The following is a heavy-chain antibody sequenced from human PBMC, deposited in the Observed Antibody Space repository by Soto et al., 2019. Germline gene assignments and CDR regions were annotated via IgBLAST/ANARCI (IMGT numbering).Heavy chain of an antibody. CDR3: ARERGGDGYNFP. CDR2: IIPIFGTA. V-gene: IGHV1-69*01. D-gene: IGHD5-12*01. Sequence: SVTLSCTASGGTFSSYAISWVRQAPGQGLEWMGGIIPIFGTANYAQKFQGRVTITADESTSTAYMELSSLRSEDTAVYYCARERGGDGYNFPWGQGTLVTVSS. J-gene: IGHJ5*02. CDR1: GGTFSSYA.